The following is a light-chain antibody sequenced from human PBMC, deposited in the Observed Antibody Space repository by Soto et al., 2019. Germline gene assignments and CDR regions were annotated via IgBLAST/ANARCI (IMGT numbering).Light chain of an antibody. V-gene: IGKV1-5*01. CDR1: QSLSGW. CDR2: DAF. J-gene: IGKJ1*01. CDR3: QQYASCPWT. Sequence: DIEMTQSPSSLSASVGDSVTITCRASQSLSGWLAWYQQTPGKAPKLLISDAFRLESGVPSRFRGSGSGTEFSLTISSLQPGDSATFYCQQYASCPWTFGRGTKVDIK.